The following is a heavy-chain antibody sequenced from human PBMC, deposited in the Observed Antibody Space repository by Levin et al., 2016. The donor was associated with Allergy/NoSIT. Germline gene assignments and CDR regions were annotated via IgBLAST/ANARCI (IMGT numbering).Heavy chain of an antibody. V-gene: IGHV1-18*01. J-gene: IGHJ4*02. CDR1: GYTFTSYG. CDR3: AREGPPILGIVATIWDVIFDY. D-gene: IGHD5-12*01. Sequence: ASVKVSCKASGYTFTSYGISWVRQAPGQGLEWMGWISAYNGNTNYAQKLQGRVTMTTDTSTSTAYMELRSLRSDDTAVYYCAREGPPILGIVATIWDVIFDYWGQGTLVTVSS. CDR2: ISAYNGNT.